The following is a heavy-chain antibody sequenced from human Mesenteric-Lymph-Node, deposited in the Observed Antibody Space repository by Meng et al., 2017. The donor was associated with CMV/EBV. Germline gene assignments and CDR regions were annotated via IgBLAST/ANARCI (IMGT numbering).Heavy chain of an antibody. D-gene: IGHD6-13*01. CDR3: AREGYSTSWYGGYWYFDL. CDR2: IYYSGNT. Sequence: SVNMDNWWSWVRQPPGKGLEWIGEIYYSGNTNYNPSLKSRVAISMDKSTNQLSLKLNSVTAADTAVYYCAREGYSTSWYGGYWYFDLWGRGTLVTVSS. CDR1: SVNMDNW. V-gene: IGHV4/OR15-8*02. J-gene: IGHJ2*01.